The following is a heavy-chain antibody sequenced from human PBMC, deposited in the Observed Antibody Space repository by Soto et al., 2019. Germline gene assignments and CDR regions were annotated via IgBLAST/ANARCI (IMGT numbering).Heavy chain of an antibody. J-gene: IGHJ4*02. V-gene: IGHV4-39*01. CDR3: ASTRYCTNGVCYKSPYYFDY. CDR2: IYYSGST. Sequence: SETLSLTCTVSGGSISSSSYYWGWIRQPPGKGLEWIGSIYYSGSTYYNPSLKSRVTISVDTSKNQFSLKLSSVTAADTAVYYCASTRYCTNGVCYKSPYYFDYWGQGTMVTVYS. CDR1: GGSISSSSYY. D-gene: IGHD2-8*01.